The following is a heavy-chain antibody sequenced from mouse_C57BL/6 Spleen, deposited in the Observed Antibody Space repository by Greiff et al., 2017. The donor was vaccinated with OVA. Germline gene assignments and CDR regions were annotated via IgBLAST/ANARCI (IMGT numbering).Heavy chain of an antibody. CDR3: ARDDYGVGDYFDY. Sequence: VHVKQSGPELVKPGDSVKISCKASGYSFTGYFMNWVMQSHGKSLEWIGRINPYNGDTFYNQKFKGKATLTVDKSSSTAHMELRSLTSEDSAVYYCARDDYGVGDYFDYWGQGTTLTVSS. CDR2: INPYNGDT. J-gene: IGHJ2*01. D-gene: IGHD2-4*01. V-gene: IGHV1-20*01. CDR1: GYSFTGYF.